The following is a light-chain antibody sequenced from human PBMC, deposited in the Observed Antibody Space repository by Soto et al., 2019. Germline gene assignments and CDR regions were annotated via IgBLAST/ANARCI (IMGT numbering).Light chain of an antibody. CDR3: QQRSNWPLFT. CDR2: DAS. V-gene: IGKV3-11*01. CDR1: QSVSSY. Sequence: EIVLTQSPATLSLSPGERATLSCRASQSVSSYLAWYQQKPGQAPRLLIYDASNSATGIPARFSGSGSGTDFSLTISSLEPEDFAVYYYQQRSNWPLFTFGPGTKVDIK. J-gene: IGKJ3*01.